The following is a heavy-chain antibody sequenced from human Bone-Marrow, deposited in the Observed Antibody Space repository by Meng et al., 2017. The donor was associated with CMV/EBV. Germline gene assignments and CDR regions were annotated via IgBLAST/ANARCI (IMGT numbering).Heavy chain of an antibody. V-gene: IGHV4-38-2*02. Sequence: SEPLSLTCTVSGYSISSGYYWGWSRQPPGKGLEWIGSIYHSGSTYYNPSLKSRVTISVDTSKNPFSLKLSPVIAADTAVYYGAREGPYVDPAMVYGMDVWGQGTTVTVSS. J-gene: IGHJ6*02. CDR2: IYHSGST. CDR1: GYSISSGYY. CDR3: AREGPYVDPAMVYGMDV. D-gene: IGHD5-18*01.